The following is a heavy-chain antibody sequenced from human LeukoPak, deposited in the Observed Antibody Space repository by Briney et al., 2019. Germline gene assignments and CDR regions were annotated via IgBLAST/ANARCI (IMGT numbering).Heavy chain of an antibody. CDR3: AKNGDRGAYCSGGTCYPYYYYYMDV. V-gene: IGHV3-23*01. D-gene: IGHD2-15*01. J-gene: IGHJ6*03. Sequence: GGSLRLSCAASGFTFSDYYMSWIRQAPGRGLEWVSAISATGGTTYYADSVRGRFTISRDNSRNTLYLQMNSLRAEDTAIYYCAKNGDRGAYCSGGTCYPYYYYYMDVWGKGTTVTISS. CDR1: GFTFSDYY. CDR2: ISATGGTT.